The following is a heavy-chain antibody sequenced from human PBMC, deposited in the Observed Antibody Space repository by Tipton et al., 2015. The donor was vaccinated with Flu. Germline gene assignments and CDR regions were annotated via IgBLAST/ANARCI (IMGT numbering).Heavy chain of an antibody. CDR2: MNPNSGNT. D-gene: IGHD2-2*01. CDR1: GYTFTSND. J-gene: IGHJ4*02. V-gene: IGHV1-8*01. Sequence: QLVQSGPEVKKPGASVKVSRKASGYTFTSNDIHWVRQATGQGLEWMGWMNPNSGNTGYAQKFQGRVSMTKNTSITTAYMEVRSLRSEDTAVYYCARGRYHDFWGQGTLVTVSS. CDR3: ARGRYHDF.